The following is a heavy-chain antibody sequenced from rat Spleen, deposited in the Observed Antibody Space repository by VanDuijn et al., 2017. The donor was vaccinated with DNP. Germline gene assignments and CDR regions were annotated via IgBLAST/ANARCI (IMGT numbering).Heavy chain of an antibody. V-gene: IGHV5-25*01. CDR2: ISPDGDRT. D-gene: IGHD1-1*01. CDR1: GFTFSNYD. Sequence: EVQLVESGGGLVQPGRSLKLSCAASGFTFSNYDMAWVRQAPTKGLEWVALISPDGDRTYYRDSVKGRFTISRDNAKSTLYLQMDSLRSEDTATYYCARHYYSGDFFDYWGQGIMVTVSS. CDR3: ARHYYSGDFFDY. J-gene: IGHJ2*01.